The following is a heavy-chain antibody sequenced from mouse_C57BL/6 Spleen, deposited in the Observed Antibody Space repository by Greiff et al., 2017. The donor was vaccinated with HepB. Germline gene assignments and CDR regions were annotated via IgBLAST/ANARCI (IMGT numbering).Heavy chain of an antibody. D-gene: IGHD1-1*01. CDR3: ARKDPYGSSYWYFDV. V-gene: IGHV1-55*01. Sequence: VQLQQPGAELVKPGASVKMSCKASGYTFTSYWITWVKQRPGQGLEWIGDIYPGSGSTNYNEKFKSKATLTVDTSSSTAYMQLSSLTSEDSAVYYCARKDPYGSSYWYFDVWGTGTTVTVSS. CDR2: IYPGSGST. CDR1: GYTFTSYW. J-gene: IGHJ1*03.